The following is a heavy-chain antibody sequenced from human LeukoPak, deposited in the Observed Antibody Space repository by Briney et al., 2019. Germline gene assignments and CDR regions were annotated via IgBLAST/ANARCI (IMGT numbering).Heavy chain of an antibody. CDR3: ARDVGYRSWFDP. D-gene: IGHD5-18*01. J-gene: IGHJ5*02. CDR1: GFSFTTYS. V-gene: IGHV3-48*01. CDR2: ISIDSTTI. Sequence: PGGSLRLSCVASGFSFTTYSMHWVRQAPGKGREWVSYISIDSTTICYAASAKGRFTISRDNVKNSLYLQMNSLTAEDTAMYYCARDVGYRSWFDPWGQGTLVTVSS.